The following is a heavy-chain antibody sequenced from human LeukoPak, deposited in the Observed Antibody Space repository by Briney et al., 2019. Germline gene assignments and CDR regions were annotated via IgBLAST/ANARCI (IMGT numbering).Heavy chain of an antibody. Sequence: SETLSLTCTVSGGSISSYYWGWIRQPPGKGLEWIGSIYYSGSTYYNPSLKSRVTISVDTSKNQFSLKLSSVTAADTAVYYCARASTTADYYMDVWGKGTTVTVSS. V-gene: IGHV4-39*07. CDR1: GGSISSYY. J-gene: IGHJ6*03. CDR2: IYYSGST. CDR3: ARASTTADYYMDV. D-gene: IGHD1-1*01.